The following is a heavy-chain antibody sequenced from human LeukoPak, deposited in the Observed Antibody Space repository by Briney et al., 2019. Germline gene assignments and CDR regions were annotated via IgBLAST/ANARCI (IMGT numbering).Heavy chain of an antibody. D-gene: IGHD2-2*01. Sequence: SATLSLTCAVSCGSLSSHYWSWLRQPPGKGLELVGYIHDIGSTFYNPSFRGRVSISLDMSNNPFFLKLTSMTAAETAGYYCAKFSSGCSTSSCYLTYWGQGNLVTVS. CDR3: AKFSSGCSTSSCYLTY. CDR1: CGSLSSHY. V-gene: IGHV4-59*11. CDR2: IHDIGST. J-gene: IGHJ4*02.